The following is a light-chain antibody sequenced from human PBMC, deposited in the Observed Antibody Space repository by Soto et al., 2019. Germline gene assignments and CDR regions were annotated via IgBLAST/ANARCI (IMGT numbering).Light chain of an antibody. CDR1: QSVSSGY. J-gene: IGKJ1*01. CDR2: DAS. CDR3: QQYGTSPRT. Sequence: EIVLPQSPDTLSLSPGERSTLSFSSSQSVSSGYLAWYQQKAGQAPRLLIYDASSRATGIPDRFSGSGSGTDFTHTIVRLEPEDFAVYYCQQYGTSPRTFGQGTKVDIK. V-gene: IGKV3-20*01.